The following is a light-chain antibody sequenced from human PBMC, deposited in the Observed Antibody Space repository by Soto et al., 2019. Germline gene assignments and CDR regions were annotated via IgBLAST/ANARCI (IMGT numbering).Light chain of an antibody. V-gene: IGLV1-40*01. CDR3: QAYDISLSVWV. CDR2: GNS. Sequence: QSVLTQPPSVSGAPGQGVTISCTGSSSNIGAGYDVHWYQQLPETAPKLFIYGNSNRPSGVPDRFSFSKSGTSASLAITGLQAEDEADYYCQAYDISLSVWVFGGGTKLTVL. CDR1: SSNIGAGYD. J-gene: IGLJ3*02.